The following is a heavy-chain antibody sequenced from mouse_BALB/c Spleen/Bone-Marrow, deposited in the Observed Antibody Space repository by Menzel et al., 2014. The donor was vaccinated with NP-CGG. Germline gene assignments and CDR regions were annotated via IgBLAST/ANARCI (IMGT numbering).Heavy chain of an antibody. D-gene: IGHD2-14*01. CDR3: VRDGDYRYAWFSY. V-gene: IGHV5-4*02. Sequence: EVKVVESGGGLVKPGGSLKLSCAASGFTFRDYYMYWVRQTPEKRLEWVATISDGGTYTYYSDRVKGRFTISRDKAKNNLYLQMTNLMSEDTAMYRCVRDGDYRYAWFSYWGQGTLVTVSA. CDR1: GFTFRDYY. CDR2: ISDGGTYT. J-gene: IGHJ3*01.